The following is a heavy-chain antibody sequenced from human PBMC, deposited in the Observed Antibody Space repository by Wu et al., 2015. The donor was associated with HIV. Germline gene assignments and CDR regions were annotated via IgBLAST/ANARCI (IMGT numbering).Heavy chain of an antibody. V-gene: IGHV1-69*05. D-gene: IGHD6-13*01. J-gene: IGHJ4*02. CDR2: IIPLFASA. Sequence: QVHLVQSGAEVKKPGSSVKVSCKASGGTFSSFSVSWVRQAPGQGLEWMGGIIPLFASAHSAQKFQDRLTVTTDDSTATVYMELNSLTSEDTAVYYCARGFSSTWYDYYDCVGQGTLVTVSS. CDR1: GGTFSSFS. CDR3: ARGFSSTWYDYYDC.